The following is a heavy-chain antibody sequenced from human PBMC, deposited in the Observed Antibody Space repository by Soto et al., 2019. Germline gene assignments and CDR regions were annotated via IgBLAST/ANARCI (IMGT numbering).Heavy chain of an antibody. Sequence: PGESLKISCKGSGYSFTSYWVGWVRQMPGKARKGMGIIYPGDSDTRYSPSFQGQVTISADKSISTAYLQWSSLKASDTAMYYCARRGTVLRYFDWLRLGAFDIWGQGTMVTVSS. CDR2: IYPGDSDT. J-gene: IGHJ3*02. CDR1: GYSFTSYW. CDR3: ARRGTVLRYFDWLRLGAFDI. D-gene: IGHD3-9*01. V-gene: IGHV5-51*01.